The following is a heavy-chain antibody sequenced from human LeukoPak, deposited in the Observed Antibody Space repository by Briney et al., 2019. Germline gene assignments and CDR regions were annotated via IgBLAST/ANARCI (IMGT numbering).Heavy chain of an antibody. Sequence: GGSLRLSCAAPGFTFSDYYMSWIRQAPGKGLEWVSYISSSGSTIYYADSVKGRFTISRDNAKNSLYLQMNSLRAEDTAVYYCASSVGTGIVGAIDYWGQGTLVTVSS. CDR3: ASSVGTGIVGAIDY. D-gene: IGHD1-26*01. V-gene: IGHV3-11*01. CDR2: ISSSGSTI. J-gene: IGHJ4*02. CDR1: GFTFSDYY.